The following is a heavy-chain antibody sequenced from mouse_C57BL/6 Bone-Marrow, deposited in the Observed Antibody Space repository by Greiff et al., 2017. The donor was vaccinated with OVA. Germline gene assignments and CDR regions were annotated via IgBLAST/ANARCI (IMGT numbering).Heavy chain of an antibody. CDR3: GRPDYGG. CDR1: GYTFTSYW. J-gene: IGHJ2*01. D-gene: IGHD1-1*02. Sequence: QVQLQQSGAELVKPGASVKLSCKASGYTFTSYWMQWVKQRPGQGLEWIGEIDPSDSYTNYNQKFKGKATLTVDTSSSTAYMQLSSLTSEDSAVYCCGRPDYGGWGQGTTLTVSS. CDR2: IDPSDSYT. V-gene: IGHV1-50*01.